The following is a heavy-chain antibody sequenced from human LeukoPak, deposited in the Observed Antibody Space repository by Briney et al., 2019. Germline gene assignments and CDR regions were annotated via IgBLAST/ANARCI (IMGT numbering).Heavy chain of an antibody. Sequence: SETLSLTCTVSGGSISSTTYYWGWIRQPPGKGLEWIGTINYSGSTYYNPPLKSRVTMSVDTSKSQFSLKLSSVTAADAAVYYCTRRITGTTSDSFDYWGQGILVTVSS. CDR1: GGSISSTTYY. CDR2: INYSGST. V-gene: IGHV4-39*01. J-gene: IGHJ4*02. D-gene: IGHD1-20*01. CDR3: TRRITGTTSDSFDY.